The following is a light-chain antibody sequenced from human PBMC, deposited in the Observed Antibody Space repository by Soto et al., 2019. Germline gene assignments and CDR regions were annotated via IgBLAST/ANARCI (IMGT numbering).Light chain of an antibody. CDR1: QSVLYSSNIKNY. CDR2: WAA. CDR3: QQYYSTPPT. V-gene: IGKV4-1*01. J-gene: IGKJ1*01. Sequence: DILMTQSPDSLAVSLGERATINCKSSQSVLYSSNIKNYLAWYQQKPGQPPRLLIYWAATRESGVPDRFSGSGSGTDFTLTISSLQAGDVAVYYCQQYYSTPPTFGQGTKVEIK.